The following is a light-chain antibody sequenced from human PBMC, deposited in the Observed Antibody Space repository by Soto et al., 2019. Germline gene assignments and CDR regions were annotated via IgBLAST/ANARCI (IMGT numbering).Light chain of an antibody. CDR3: QRYGSSPQT. CDR1: QSVSSSY. J-gene: IGKJ1*01. Sequence: EIVLTQSPGTLSLSPGERATLSCRASQSVSSSYLAWYQQKPGQAPRLLIYGASSRATGIPDRFSGSGSGTDFTLTISRLEPEDFAVYYCQRYGSSPQTFGPGTKVEIK. V-gene: IGKV3-20*01. CDR2: GAS.